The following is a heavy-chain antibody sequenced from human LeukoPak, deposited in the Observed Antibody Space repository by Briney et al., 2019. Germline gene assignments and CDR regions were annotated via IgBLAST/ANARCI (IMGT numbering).Heavy chain of an antibody. CDR1: GGTFSRYA. J-gene: IGHJ4*02. D-gene: IGHD3-10*01. CDR3: ARGGSFGTY. CDR2: ISAYNGNT. V-gene: IGHV1-18*01. Sequence: GASVKVSCKASGGTFSRYAITWVRQAPGQGLEWMGWISAYNGNTNYAQKVQGRVTLTTDTSTSTAYMELRSLRSDDTAVYYCARGGSFGTYWGQGSLVTVSS.